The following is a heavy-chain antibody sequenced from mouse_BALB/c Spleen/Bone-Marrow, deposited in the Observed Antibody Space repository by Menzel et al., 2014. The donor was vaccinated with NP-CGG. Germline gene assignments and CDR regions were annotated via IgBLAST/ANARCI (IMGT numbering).Heavy chain of an antibody. CDR2: IDPYNGGT. CDR1: GYAFTSYN. J-gene: IGHJ3*01. V-gene: IGHV1S135*01. Sequence: EVKLQESGPELVKPGASVKVSCKASGYAFTSYNMYWVKQSHGKSLEWIGHIDPYNGGTSYNQKFKGKATLTVDKSSSTAYMHLNSLTSEDSAVYYCAREDYGKGFAYWGQGTLVTVSA. D-gene: IGHD2-1*01. CDR3: AREDYGKGFAY.